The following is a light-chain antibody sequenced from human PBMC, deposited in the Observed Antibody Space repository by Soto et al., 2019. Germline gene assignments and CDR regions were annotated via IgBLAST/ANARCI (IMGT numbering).Light chain of an antibody. Sequence: DIQMTQSPSTLSASVGDRVTVTCRASQGISASLAWFQQRPGKAPKLLIYDVSSLESGVPSRFSGSGSGTKFTLTISSLQPDDFATYYCQQYSTFWTFGQGTKVEI. V-gene: IGKV1-5*01. J-gene: IGKJ1*01. CDR1: QGISAS. CDR3: QQYSTFWT. CDR2: DVS.